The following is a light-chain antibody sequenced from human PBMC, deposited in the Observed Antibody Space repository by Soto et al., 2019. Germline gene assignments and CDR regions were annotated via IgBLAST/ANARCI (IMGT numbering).Light chain of an antibody. V-gene: IGKV3-11*01. Sequence: EIVLTQSPATLSLSPGERATLSCRASQSVSSYLAWYQQKPGQAPRLLIYDASNRATGIPARFSGSGSGTDFTLTISSLEPEDFAVYYCQQRSIWPPLTFG. J-gene: IGKJ4*01. CDR1: QSVSSY. CDR3: QQRSIWPPLT. CDR2: DAS.